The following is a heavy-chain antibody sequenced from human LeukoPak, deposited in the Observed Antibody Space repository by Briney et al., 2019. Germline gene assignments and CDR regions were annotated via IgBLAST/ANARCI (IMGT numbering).Heavy chain of an antibody. Sequence: GGSLRLSCAASGFTFSSYAMHWVRQAPGKGLEWVAVISYDGSNKYYADFVKGRFTISRDNSKNTLYLQMNSLRAEDTAVYYCAKYDSSGYFFSDFDYWGQGTLVTVSS. CDR2: ISYDGSNK. V-gene: IGHV3-30*04. CDR1: GFTFSSYA. J-gene: IGHJ4*02. CDR3: AKYDSSGYFFSDFDY. D-gene: IGHD3-22*01.